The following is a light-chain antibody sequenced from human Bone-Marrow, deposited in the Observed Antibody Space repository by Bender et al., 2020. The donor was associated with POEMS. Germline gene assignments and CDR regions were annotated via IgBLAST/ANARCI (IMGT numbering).Light chain of an antibody. CDR1: ALPEKF. J-gene: IGLJ2*01. Sequence: YELTQPPSVSVSPGQTARITCSGDALPEKFAYWYQQKSGQAPVLVIDEDTKRPSGIPERFSGSSSGTTVTLTISGAQVEDEADYYCYSAANLSGVFGGGTKLTVL. V-gene: IGLV3-10*01. CDR2: EDT. CDR3: YSAANLSGV.